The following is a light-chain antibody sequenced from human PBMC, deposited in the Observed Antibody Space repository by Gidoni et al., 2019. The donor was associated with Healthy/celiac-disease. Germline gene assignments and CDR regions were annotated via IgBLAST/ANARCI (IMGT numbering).Light chain of an antibody. CDR2: AAS. Sequence: DIQLPRSPSSLSSSVGDRVTITCRASQIISSYLHWYQQKPGKAPKLLIYAASSLQSGVPSRFSGSGSGTDFTLTISSLQPEDFATYYCQQSDSTPPITFGQGTRLEIK. V-gene: IGKV1-39*01. CDR1: QIISSY. CDR3: QQSDSTPPIT. J-gene: IGKJ5*01.